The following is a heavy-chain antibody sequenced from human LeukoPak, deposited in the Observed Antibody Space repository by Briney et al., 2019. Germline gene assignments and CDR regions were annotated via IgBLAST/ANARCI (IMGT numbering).Heavy chain of an antibody. Sequence: ASVKVSCKASGYTFTSYGISWVRQAPGQGLEWMGWISAYNGNTNYAQKLQGRVTMTTDTSTSTAYMELRSLRSDDTAVYYCARDPLPGYGYGYGYFQHWGQGTLVTVSS. CDR3: ARDPLPGYGYGYGYFQH. D-gene: IGHD5-18*01. CDR2: ISAYNGNT. V-gene: IGHV1-18*01. CDR1: GYTFTSYG. J-gene: IGHJ1*01.